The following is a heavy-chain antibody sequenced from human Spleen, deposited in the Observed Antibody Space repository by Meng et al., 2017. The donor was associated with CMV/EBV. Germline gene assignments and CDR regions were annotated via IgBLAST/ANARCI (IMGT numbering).Heavy chain of an antibody. V-gene: IGHV4-39*07. CDR2: AYYSGTT. D-gene: IGHD2-2*01. J-gene: IGHJ4*01. CDR1: GGSISSSSYY. CDR3: ARTYQLLHSTSSQVIFRYFDY. Sequence: GSLRLSCSVSGGSISSSSYYWGWIRQSPGKGLEWIASAYYSGTTCYNPSLKSRVAIPVDTSTNQFSLRLNSVTAADTAVYYCARTYQLLHSTSSQVIFRYFDYWGQGTPVTVSS.